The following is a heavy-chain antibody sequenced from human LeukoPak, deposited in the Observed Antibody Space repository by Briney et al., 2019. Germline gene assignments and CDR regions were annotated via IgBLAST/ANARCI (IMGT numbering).Heavy chain of an antibody. D-gene: IGHD4-17*01. CDR1: GYTFTSYG. CDR2: IIPILGIA. J-gene: IGHJ4*02. CDR3: ARDSDDYGASHYFDY. Sequence: ASVKVSCKASGYTFTSYGISWVRQAPGQGLEWMGRIIPILGIANYAQKFQGRVTITADKSTSTAYMELSSLRSEDTAVYYCARDSDDYGASHYFDYWGQGTLVTVSS. V-gene: IGHV1-69*04.